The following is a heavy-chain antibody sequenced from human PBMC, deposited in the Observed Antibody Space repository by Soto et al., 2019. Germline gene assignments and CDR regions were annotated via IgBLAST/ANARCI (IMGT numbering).Heavy chain of an antibody. CDR3: ASFEPVAIHDIDS. CDR2: ISGNGVYI. CDR1: GFTFTDYS. D-gene: IGHD2-8*02. Sequence: EVQLVESGGGLVKPGGSLRLSCAGSGFTFTDYSFNWVRQAPGRGLEWVSYISGNGVYIQYADSMNGRFTISRDDAKNSLFLQMDSLGGDDTAVYYCASFEPVAIHDIDSWGQGALVAVSS. J-gene: IGHJ4*02. V-gene: IGHV3-21*01.